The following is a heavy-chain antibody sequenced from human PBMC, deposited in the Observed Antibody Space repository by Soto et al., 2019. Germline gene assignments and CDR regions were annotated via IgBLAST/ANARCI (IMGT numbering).Heavy chain of an antibody. D-gene: IGHD3-3*01. CDR2: IWYDGSNK. J-gene: IGHJ4*02. Sequence: GGSLRLSCAASGFTFSSYGMHWVRQAPGKGLEWVAVIWYDGSNKYYADSVKGRFTISRDNSKNTLYLQMNSLRAEDTAVYYCARDLGIRFLVPLGTFDYWGQGTLVTVSS. V-gene: IGHV3-33*01. CDR1: GFTFSSYG. CDR3: ARDLGIRFLVPLGTFDY.